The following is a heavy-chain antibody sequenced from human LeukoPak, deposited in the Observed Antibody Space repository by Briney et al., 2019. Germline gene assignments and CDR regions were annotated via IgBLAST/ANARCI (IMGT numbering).Heavy chain of an antibody. J-gene: IGHJ4*02. D-gene: IGHD2/OR15-2a*01. CDR3: ARQKGLLGPFDY. Sequence: GASVKVSCKASGGTFSSYAISWVRQAPGQGLEWMGGIIPIFGTANYAQKFQGRVTITADKSTSTAYMELSSLRSEDTAMYYCARQKGLLGPFDYWGQGTLVTVSS. CDR2: IIPIFGTA. CDR1: GGTFSSYA. V-gene: IGHV1-69*06.